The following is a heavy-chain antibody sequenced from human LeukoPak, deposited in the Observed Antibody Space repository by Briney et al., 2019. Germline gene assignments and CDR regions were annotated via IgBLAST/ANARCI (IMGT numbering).Heavy chain of an antibody. CDR2: TYYRSNWYD. CDR1: EDHFSSNSAT. J-gene: IGHJ5*01. V-gene: IGHV6-1*01. CDR3: ARDPYGSSWYDS. Sequence: SQTLSLSCAISEDHFSSNSATWNWIRQSPSRGLEWLGRTYYRSNWYDTYALSVKGRITINPDTSKNQFSLHLNSVTPDDTAVYYCARDPYGSSWYDSWGQGTLVTVSS. D-gene: IGHD6-13*01.